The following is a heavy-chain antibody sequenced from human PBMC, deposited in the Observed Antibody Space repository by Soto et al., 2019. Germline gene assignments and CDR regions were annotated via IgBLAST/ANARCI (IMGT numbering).Heavy chain of an antibody. Sequence: QVQLVESGGGVVQPGRSLRLSCAASGFSFSSYGMHWVRQAPGKGLEWVAVIWSDGSNKYYADSVKGRFTISRNNSKNTLYLQMNSLTAEDTAVYYCARGVHYYYYGMDVWGQGTTVTVSS. CDR3: ARGVHYYYYGMDV. CDR1: GFSFSSYG. CDR2: IWSDGSNK. J-gene: IGHJ6*02. V-gene: IGHV3-33*01.